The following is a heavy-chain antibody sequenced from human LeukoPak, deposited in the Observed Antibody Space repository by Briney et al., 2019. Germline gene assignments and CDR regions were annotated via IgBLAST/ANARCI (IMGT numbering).Heavy chain of an antibody. V-gene: IGHV4-30-4*08. J-gene: IGHJ6*03. CDR3: ARGSSSDYDFWSGYSAGYYYYYYMDV. CDR2: IYYSGST. D-gene: IGHD3-3*01. Sequence: SQTLSLTCTVSGGSISSGDYYWSWIRQPPGKGLEWMGYIYYSGSTYYNPSLKSRVTISVGTSKNQFSLKLSSVTAADTAVYYCARGSSSDYDFWSGYSAGYYYYYYMDVWGKGTTVTVSS. CDR1: GGSISSGDYY.